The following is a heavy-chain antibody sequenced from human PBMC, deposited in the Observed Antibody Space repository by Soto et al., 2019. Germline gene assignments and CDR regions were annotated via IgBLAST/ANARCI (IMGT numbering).Heavy chain of an antibody. CDR2: VSGSGGST. D-gene: IGHD6-19*01. V-gene: IGHV3-23*01. CDR1: GFTFSTHA. J-gene: IGHJ4*02. Sequence: GGSLRLSCAASGFTFSTHAMSWVRQAPGKGLEWVSAVSGSGGSTYYTDSVKGRFTISRDNSKNTLYLQMNSLRAEDTAVYYCATAWGSGWHNFDFWGQGTLVTVSS. CDR3: ATAWGSGWHNFDF.